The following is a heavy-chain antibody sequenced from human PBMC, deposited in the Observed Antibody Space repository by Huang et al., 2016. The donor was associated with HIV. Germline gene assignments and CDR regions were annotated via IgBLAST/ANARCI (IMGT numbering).Heavy chain of an antibody. CDR2: SNTDTGKP. J-gene: IGHJ3*02. CDR1: GYTFTNYG. V-gene: IGHV7-4-1*02. Sequence: QVQLVQSGSELKKPGASVKVSCKASGYTFTNYGVHWVRKAPGQGLEWMGLSNTDTGKPRYAQGLTGRFGFSLDTSVNTAYLQISSLKAADSAIYYCVRVRRVMDTYCVADCSTLEAFDIWGQGTVVTVSA. D-gene: IGHD2-21*02. CDR3: VRVRRVMDTYCVADCSTLEAFDI.